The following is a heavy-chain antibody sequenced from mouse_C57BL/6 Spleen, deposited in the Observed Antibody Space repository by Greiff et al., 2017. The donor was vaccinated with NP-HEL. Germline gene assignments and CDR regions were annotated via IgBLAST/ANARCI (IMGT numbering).Heavy chain of an antibody. J-gene: IGHJ4*01. V-gene: IGHV1-55*01. Sequence: QVQLQQPGAELVKPGASVKMSCKASGYTFTSYWITWVKQRPGQGLEWIGDIYPGSGSTNYNEKFKSKATLTVDTSSSTAYMQLSSLTSEDSAVYYCARSGYSNSYYYAMDDWGQGTSVTVSS. D-gene: IGHD2-5*01. CDR3: ARSGYSNSYYYAMDD. CDR2: IYPGSGST. CDR1: GYTFTSYW.